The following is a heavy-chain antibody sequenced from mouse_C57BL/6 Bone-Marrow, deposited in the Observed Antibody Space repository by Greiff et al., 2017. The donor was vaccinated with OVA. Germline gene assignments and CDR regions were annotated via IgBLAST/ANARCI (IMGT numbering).Heavy chain of an antibody. V-gene: IGHV5-6*01. CDR1: GFTFCSYG. J-gene: IGHJ1*03. CDR2: ISSGGSYT. Sequence: DVQLVESGGDLVKPGGSLKLSCAASGFTFCSYGMSWVRQTPDKRLEWVATISSGGSYTYYPDSVKGRFTISRDNAKNTLYLQMSSLKSEDTAMYYCARGGFYYGNYGWYFDVWGTGTTVTVSS. CDR3: ARGGFYYGNYGWYFDV. D-gene: IGHD2-1*01.